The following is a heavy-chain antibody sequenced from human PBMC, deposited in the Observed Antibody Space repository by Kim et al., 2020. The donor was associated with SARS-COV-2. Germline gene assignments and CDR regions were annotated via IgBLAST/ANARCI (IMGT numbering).Heavy chain of an antibody. V-gene: IGHV4-59*08. CDR3: ARQIAAAGDLYFDY. D-gene: IGHD6-13*01. J-gene: IGHJ4*02. Sequence: SETLSLTCTVSGGSISSYYWSWIRQPPGKGLEWIGYIYYSGSTNYNPSLKSRVTISVDTSKNQFSLKLSSVTAADTAVYYCARQIAAAGDLYFDYWGQGTLVTVSS. CDR1: GGSISSYY. CDR2: IYYSGST.